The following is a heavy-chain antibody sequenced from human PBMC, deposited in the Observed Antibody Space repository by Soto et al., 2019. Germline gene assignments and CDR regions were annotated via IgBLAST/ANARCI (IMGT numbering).Heavy chain of an antibody. CDR1: GYSFAGYW. D-gene: IGHD3-22*01. CDR3: ARQIYDSDTGPNFQYYFDS. Sequence: PGEALKISCKGSGYSFAGYWITWVRQKPGKGLEWMGRIDPSDSQTYYSPSFRGHVTISVTKSITTVFLQWSSLRASATAVYYCARQIYDSDTGPNFQYYFDSWGQGTPVTVSS. J-gene: IGHJ4*02. CDR2: IDPSDSQT. V-gene: IGHV5-10-1*01.